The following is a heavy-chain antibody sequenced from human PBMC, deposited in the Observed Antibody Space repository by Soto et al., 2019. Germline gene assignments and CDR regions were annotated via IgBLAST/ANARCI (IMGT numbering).Heavy chain of an antibody. CDR1: GGTFSRYY. CDR2: INPSGGST. Sequence: GASVEVSCKASGGTFSRYYMHWVGQAPGQGLEWMGIINPSGGSTSYAQKFQGRVTMTRDTSTSTVYMELSSLRSEDTAVYYCALSWGHYYYYGMDVWGQGTTVTVSS. D-gene: IGHD7-27*01. V-gene: IGHV1-46*01. J-gene: IGHJ6*02. CDR3: ALSWGHYYYYGMDV.